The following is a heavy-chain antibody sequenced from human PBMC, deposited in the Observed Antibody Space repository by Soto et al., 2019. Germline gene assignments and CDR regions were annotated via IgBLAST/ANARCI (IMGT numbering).Heavy chain of an antibody. CDR3: ARQGRCSISSCFDVGSPYNYFNP. D-gene: IGHD2-2*01. CDR2: SYYTGST. V-gene: IGHV4-39*01. CDR1: GGSISNSLNY. J-gene: IGHJ5*02. Sequence: QLQLQESSPGLVKPSETLSLTCTVSGGSISNSLNYWGWMRQPPGKGLEWIGTSYYTGSTYYNPSLKSRVTISVDTSRNQFSLRLSSVTAADTAVYYCARQGRCSISSCFDVGSPYNYFNPWGQGTLVTVST.